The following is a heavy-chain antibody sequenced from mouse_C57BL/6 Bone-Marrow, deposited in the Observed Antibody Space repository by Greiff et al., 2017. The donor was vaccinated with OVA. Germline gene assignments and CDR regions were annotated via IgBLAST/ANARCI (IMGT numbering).Heavy chain of an antibody. J-gene: IGHJ4*01. V-gene: IGHV2-9-1*01. CDR3: ARYYYGSSLYYAMDY. Sequence: VKLQESGPGLVAPSQSLSITCTVSGFSLTSYAISWVRQPPGKGLEWLGVIWTGGGTNYNSALKSRLSISKDNSKSQVFLKMNSLQTDDTARYYCARYYYGSSLYYAMDYWGQGTSVTVSS. CDR2: IWTGGGT. CDR1: GFSLTSYA. D-gene: IGHD1-1*01.